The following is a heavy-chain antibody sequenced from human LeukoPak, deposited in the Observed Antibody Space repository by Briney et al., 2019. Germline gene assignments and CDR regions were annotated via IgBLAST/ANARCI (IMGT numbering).Heavy chain of an antibody. CDR3: ARATGYGAAYYFDY. Sequence: GGSLRLSCAASGFTFDDYGMSWVRQAPGKGLEWVSAISGSGGSTYYADSVKGRFTISRDNSKNTLYLQMNSLRAEDTAVYYCARATGYGAAYYFDYWGQGTLVTVSS. V-gene: IGHV3-23*01. J-gene: IGHJ4*02. D-gene: IGHD1-1*01. CDR2: ISGSGGST. CDR1: GFTFDDYG.